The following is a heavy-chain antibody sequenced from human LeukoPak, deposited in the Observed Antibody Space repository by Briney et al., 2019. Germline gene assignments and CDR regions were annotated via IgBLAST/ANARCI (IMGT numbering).Heavy chain of an antibody. CDR2: IIPIFGTA. V-gene: IGHV1-69*13. CDR1: GGTFSTYA. CDR3: AKGWLAETTVVTPYNY. Sequence: SVKVSCKNSGGTFSTYAINRVRQAPGQGLEWMGGIIPIFGTANYAQKFQGRVTITAVESMTTAYMELSSLRSEDTAVYYCAKGWLAETTVVTPYNYWGQGTLVTVSS. J-gene: IGHJ4*02. D-gene: IGHD4-23*01.